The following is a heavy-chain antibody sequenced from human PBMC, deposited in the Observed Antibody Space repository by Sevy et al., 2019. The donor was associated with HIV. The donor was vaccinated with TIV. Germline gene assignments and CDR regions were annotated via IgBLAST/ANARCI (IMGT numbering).Heavy chain of an antibody. V-gene: IGHV3-23*01. CDR1: GGSFSGFS. Sequence: ETLSLTCAVSGGSFSGFSWNWIRQPPGKGLEWVSVISHGGGTTYYADSVKGRFTISRDDSKDTVYLEMNSLRAEDTAVYYCARRYLPSAPPALDYWGQGTLVTVSS. J-gene: IGHJ4*02. CDR3: ARRYLPSAPPALDY. D-gene: IGHD2-2*01. CDR2: ISHGGGTT.